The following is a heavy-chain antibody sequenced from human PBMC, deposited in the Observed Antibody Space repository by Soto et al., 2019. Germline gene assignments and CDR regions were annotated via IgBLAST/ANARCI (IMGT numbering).Heavy chain of an antibody. CDR2: IIPIFGKA. D-gene: IGHD3-22*01. CDR1: GGTFSSNA. J-gene: IGHJ4*02. Sequence: QVQLVQSGAEVKKPGSSVKVSCKASGGTFSSNAIDWVRQAPGQGLEWMGGIIPIFGKANYAQKFQGRITITADESTSTAYMELRSLRSEDTAVYYCARGVHYDSSGYYYFYWGQGTLVTVSS. CDR3: ARGVHYDSSGYYYFY. V-gene: IGHV1-69*01.